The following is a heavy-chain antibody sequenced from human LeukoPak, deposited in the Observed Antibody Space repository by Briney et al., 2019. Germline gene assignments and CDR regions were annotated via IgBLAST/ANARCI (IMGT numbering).Heavy chain of an antibody. D-gene: IGHD3-10*01. CDR3: ARPMVRGSEYYYYGMDV. CDR2: ISYDGSNK. V-gene: IGHV3-30*04. J-gene: IGHJ6*04. Sequence: GGSLRLSCAASGFTFSSYAMHWVRQAPGKGLEWVAVISYDGSNKYYADSVKGRFTISRDNSKNTLYLQMNSLRAGDTAVYYCARPMVRGSEYYYYGMDVWGKGTTVTVSS. CDR1: GFTFSSYA.